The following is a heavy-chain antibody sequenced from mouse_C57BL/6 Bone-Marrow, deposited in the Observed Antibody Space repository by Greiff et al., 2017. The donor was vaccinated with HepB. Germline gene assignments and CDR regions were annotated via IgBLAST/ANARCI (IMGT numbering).Heavy chain of an antibody. Sequence: QVTLKVSGPGILQPSQTLSLTCSFSGFSLSTFGMGVGWIRQPSGKGLEWLAHIWWDDDKYYNPTLKSRLTISKVTSQNQVFLKIANVDTADTATYYCARRGGHYDYDWELLRYFDVWGTGTTVTVSS. V-gene: IGHV8-8*01. D-gene: IGHD2-4*01. CDR1: GFSLSTFGMG. CDR3: ARRGGHYDYDWELLRYFDV. J-gene: IGHJ1*03. CDR2: IWWDDDK.